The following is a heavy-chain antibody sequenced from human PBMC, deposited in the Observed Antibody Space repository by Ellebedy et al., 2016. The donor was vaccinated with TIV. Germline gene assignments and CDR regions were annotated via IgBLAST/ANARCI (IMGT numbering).Heavy chain of an antibody. CDR1: GYTFTSYH. D-gene: IGHD5-12*01. J-gene: IGHJ4*02. CDR2: ISAFNGNT. V-gene: IGHV1-18*01. Sequence: AASVKVSCKASGYTFTSYHVIWVRQAPGQGLEWMGWISAFNGNTNYAQKLQGRVTMTTETSTSTAYMELRSLRSEDTAVYYCARDKGGDDYGEGLVDYWGQGTLVTVSS. CDR3: ARDKGGDDYGEGLVDY.